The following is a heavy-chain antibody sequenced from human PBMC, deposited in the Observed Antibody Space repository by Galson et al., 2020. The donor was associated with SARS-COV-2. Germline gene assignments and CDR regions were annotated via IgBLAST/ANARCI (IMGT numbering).Heavy chain of an antibody. D-gene: IGHD1-1*01. CDR1: GGTFSSYD. CDR3: ARGEVQTLDY. V-gene: IGHV1-69*13. CDR2: VIHIFGTS. J-gene: IGHJ4*02. Sequence: SVKVSCKASGGTFSSYDINWVRQAPGQGLEWMGGVIHIFGTSKYAQKFQGRVTITADEFTAYMELTSLRSEDTAVYFCARGEVQTLDYWGQGTLVTVSS.